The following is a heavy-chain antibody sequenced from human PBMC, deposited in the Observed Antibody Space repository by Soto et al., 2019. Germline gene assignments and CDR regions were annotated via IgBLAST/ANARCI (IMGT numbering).Heavy chain of an antibody. V-gene: IGHV3-9*01. CDR3: VKDESINWYSGHFRH. CDR2: INWNSGSI. J-gene: IGHJ1*01. D-gene: IGHD6-13*01. Sequence: PGGSLRLSCAASGFTFDDYAMHWVRQVPGKGLEWVSGINWNSGSIGYGDSVKGRFAISRDNAKNSLHLQMNSLSAEDTAFRYCVKDESINWYSGHFRHWGQGTLVTVSS. CDR1: GFTFDDYA.